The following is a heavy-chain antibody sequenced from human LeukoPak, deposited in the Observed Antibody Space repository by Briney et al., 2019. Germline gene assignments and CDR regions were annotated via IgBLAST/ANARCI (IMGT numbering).Heavy chain of an antibody. D-gene: IGHD6-13*01. J-gene: IGHJ6*04. CDR3: ARDRAAAGEYYYYYGMGV. CDR1: GFTFSDYY. V-gene: IGHV3-11*01. CDR2: ISSSGSTI. Sequence: GGSLRLSCAASGFTFSDYYMSWIRQAPGKGLEWVSYISSSGSTIYYADSVKGRFTISTANAKNSLYLQMDSLREEDTAVYYCARDRAAAGEYYYYYGMGVWGKGTRVSVSS.